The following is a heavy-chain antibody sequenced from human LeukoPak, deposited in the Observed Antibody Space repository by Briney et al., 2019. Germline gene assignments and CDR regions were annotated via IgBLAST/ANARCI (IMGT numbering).Heavy chain of an antibody. J-gene: IGHJ4*02. V-gene: IGHV3-21*01. Sequence: GGSLRLSCAASGFTFSSYSTNWVPHAPGKGVEWVSSISSISSYMYYADSVKGGFTISRDNAKNSLYLQMNSLRAEDTAVYYCAKDQSFLRVYYYDSSGYFDYGGQGTLVTVSS. CDR3: AKDQSFLRVYYYDSSGYFDY. CDR2: ISSISSYM. CDR1: GFTFSSYS. D-gene: IGHD3-22*01.